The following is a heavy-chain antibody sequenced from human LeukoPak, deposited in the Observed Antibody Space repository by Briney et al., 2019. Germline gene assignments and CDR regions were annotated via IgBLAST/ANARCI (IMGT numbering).Heavy chain of an antibody. D-gene: IGHD3-9*01. CDR3: ARDGYYDILTGYYPLDY. CDR2: IYYSGST. CDR1: GGSISSYY. V-gene: IGHV4-59*01. Sequence: PSETLSLTCTVSGGSISSYYWSWIRQPPGKGLEWIGYIYYSGSTNYNPSLKSRVTISVDTSKNQFSLKLSSVTAADTAVYYCARDGYYDILTGYYPLDYWGQGTLVTVSS. J-gene: IGHJ4*02.